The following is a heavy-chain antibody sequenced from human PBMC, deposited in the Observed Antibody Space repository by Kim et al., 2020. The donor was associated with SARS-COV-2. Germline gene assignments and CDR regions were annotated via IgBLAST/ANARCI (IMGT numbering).Heavy chain of an antibody. V-gene: IGHV4-34*01. J-gene: IGHJ6*01. CDR3: SRGFSCSGANGLDV. CDR1: GGSFSGYY. Sequence: SETLSLTCTVYGGSFSGYYWSWIRQPPGKGLEWIGEINRSGSTHYNPSLKSRVTISVDTSKNQFSLKLSSLTAADTAVYYCSRGFSCSGANGLDVWGRG. D-gene: IGHD2-15*01. CDR2: INRSGST.